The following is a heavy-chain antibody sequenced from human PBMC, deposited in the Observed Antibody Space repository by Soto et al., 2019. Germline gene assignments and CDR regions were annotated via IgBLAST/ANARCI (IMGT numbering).Heavy chain of an antibody. CDR2: IYSSGST. CDR3: ARGKLLDFDSSGYYQNWLDP. J-gene: IGHJ5*02. Sequence: SETLSLTCTVSGGSISNSYWIWIRQPPGKGLEWIGRIYSSGSTNYSPSLKSRVTMSVDTSKNQFSLKLNSVTAADTAVYYCARGKLLDFDSSGYYQNWLDPWGQGTLVTVSS. V-gene: IGHV4-4*07. CDR1: GGSISNSY. D-gene: IGHD3-22*01.